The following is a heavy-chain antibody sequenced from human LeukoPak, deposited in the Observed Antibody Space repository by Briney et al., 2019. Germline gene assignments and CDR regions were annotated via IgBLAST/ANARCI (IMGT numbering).Heavy chain of an antibody. V-gene: IGHV3-49*04. CDR2: IRSKAYGGTT. Sequence: GGSLRLSCTASGFTFGDYAMSWVRQAPGKGLEWVGFIRSKAYGGTTEYAASVKDRFTISRDDSKSIAYLQMNSLKTEDTAVYYCTRDLGHIVVVTPDYWGQGTLATVSS. D-gene: IGHD2-21*02. CDR3: TRDLGHIVVVTPDY. J-gene: IGHJ4*02. CDR1: GFTFGDYA.